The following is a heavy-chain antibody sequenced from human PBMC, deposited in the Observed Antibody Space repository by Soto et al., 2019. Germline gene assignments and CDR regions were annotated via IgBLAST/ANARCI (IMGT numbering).Heavy chain of an antibody. D-gene: IGHD6-19*01. J-gene: IGHJ4*02. V-gene: IGHV3-21*03. Sequence: PGGSLRLPCAASGFTFSLYSMIWLRQAPAKGLEWVSSITSSSSHIYYEDSLKGRFTISRDNAKNSLFLQLDSLRAEDTAVYFCGRASSTDGCPVYWGQGTLVTVSS. CDR3: GRASSTDGCPVY. CDR2: ITSSSSHI. CDR1: GFTFSLYS.